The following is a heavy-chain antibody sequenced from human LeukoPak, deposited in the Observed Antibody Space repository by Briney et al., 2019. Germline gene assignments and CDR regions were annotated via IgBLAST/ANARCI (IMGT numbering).Heavy chain of an antibody. J-gene: IGHJ4*02. D-gene: IGHD2-2*01. CDR2: ISYDGSNK. Sequence: GGSLRLSCAASGFTFSSYSMNWVRQAPGKGLEWVAVISYDGSNKFYADSVKGRFTISRDNSKNTLSLQMNSLRAEDTAVYYCANLPSYWGQGTLVTVSS. CDR3: ANLPSY. CDR1: GFTFSSYS. V-gene: IGHV3-30*18.